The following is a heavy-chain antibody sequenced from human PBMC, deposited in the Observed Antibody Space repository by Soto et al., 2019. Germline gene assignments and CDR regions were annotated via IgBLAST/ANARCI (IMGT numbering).Heavy chain of an antibody. Sequence: QVQLVQSGAEVKKPGASVKVSCKASGYTFTGYYMHWVRQAPGQGLEWMGWINPNSGGTNYAQKFQGWVTMTRDPSISKAYMEGSRLRSDDTAVYYCARALSPVRIVGAIVGFDYWGQGTLVTVSS. CDR2: INPNSGGT. CDR3: ARALSPVRIVGAIVGFDY. J-gene: IGHJ4*02. V-gene: IGHV1-2*04. D-gene: IGHD1-26*01. CDR1: GYTFTGYY.